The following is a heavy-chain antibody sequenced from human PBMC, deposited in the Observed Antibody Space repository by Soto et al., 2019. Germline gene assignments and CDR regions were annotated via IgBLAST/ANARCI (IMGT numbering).Heavy chain of an antibody. Sequence: PSETLTHTCAVSVGSISSGGYSWSWIRQPPGKGLEWIGYIYHSGSTYYNPSLKSRVTISRDNAENSVYLEMDSLRAEDTALYYCARDVDADFRTDFDYWGRGTLVTVSS. J-gene: IGHJ4*02. V-gene: IGHV4-30-2*01. CDR1: VGSISSGGYS. CDR3: ARDVDADFRTDFDY. CDR2: IYHSGST. D-gene: IGHD4-17*01.